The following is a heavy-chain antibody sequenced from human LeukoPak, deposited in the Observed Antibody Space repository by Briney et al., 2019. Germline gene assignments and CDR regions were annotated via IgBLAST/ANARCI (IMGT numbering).Heavy chain of an antibody. J-gene: IGHJ6*02. CDR3: ATTSYYDFWSGLHYGMDV. CDR2: ISGSGGTT. CDR1: GFTFNIIA. V-gene: IGHV3-23*01. Sequence: PGGSLRLSCAASGFTFNIIAMSWVRQAPGKGLEWVSGISGSGGTTYYADSVKGRFTISRDNSKNTLYLQMNSLRAEDTAVYYCATTSYYDFWSGLHYGMDVWGQGTTVTVSS. D-gene: IGHD3-3*01.